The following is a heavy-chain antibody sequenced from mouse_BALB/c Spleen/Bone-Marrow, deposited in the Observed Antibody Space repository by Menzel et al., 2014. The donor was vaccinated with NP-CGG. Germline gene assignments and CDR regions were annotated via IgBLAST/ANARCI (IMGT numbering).Heavy chain of an antibody. V-gene: IGHV1-54*03. J-gene: IGHJ2*01. Sequence: QAQLQQSGAELVRPGTSVKVSCKAPGYAFTDYLMEWLKQRPGQGLEWIGVINPGSGSTNYNEKFKGKATLTADKSSSTAYIQLSSLTSDDSAVYFCARYDGYLDYWGQGTILTVSS. CDR3: ARYDGYLDY. CDR2: INPGSGST. CDR1: GYAFTDYL. D-gene: IGHD2-3*01.